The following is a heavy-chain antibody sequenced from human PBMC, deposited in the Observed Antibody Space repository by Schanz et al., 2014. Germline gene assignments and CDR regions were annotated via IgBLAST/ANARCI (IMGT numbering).Heavy chain of an antibody. J-gene: IGHJ4*02. Sequence: EQVLESGGGFVQPGGSLRLSCAASGFSVISNYISWVRQAPGKGLEWVSVIYSGGSTYYADSVNGRFTISRHTSKNTVYLQMNSLRAEDTAVYYCATCGISTNCYFDYWGQGTLVTVSS. CDR3: ATCGISTNCYFDY. CDR1: GFSVISNY. V-gene: IGHV3-53*04. D-gene: IGHD2-2*01. CDR2: IYSGGST.